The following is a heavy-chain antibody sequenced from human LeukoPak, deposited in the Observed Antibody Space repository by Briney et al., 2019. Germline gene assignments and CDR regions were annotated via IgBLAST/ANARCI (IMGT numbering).Heavy chain of an antibody. CDR2: INPSGGST. D-gene: IGHD3-10*01. J-gene: IGHJ5*02. CDR3: ARCITMVRGVIKGDWFDP. V-gene: IGHV1-46*01. Sequence: ASVKVSCKASGYTFTSYYMHWVRQAPGQGLEWMGIINPSGGSTSYAQKFQGRVTMTRNTSISTAYMELSSLRSEDTAVYYCARCITMVRGVIKGDWFDPWGQGTLVTVSS. CDR1: GYTFTSYY.